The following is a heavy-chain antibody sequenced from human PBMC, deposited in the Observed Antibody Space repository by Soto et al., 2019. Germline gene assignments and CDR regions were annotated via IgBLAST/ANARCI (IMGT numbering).Heavy chain of an antibody. Sequence: QVQLVEFGGGVVQPGRSLRLSCAASGFTFSSYAMHWVRQAPGKGLECVAVISYDGSNKFYRDSVKGRFTISRDNSKNTLYLQISSLRYEDTAVYYCARGDREDIAVVVGARPGEYGVDVWGQGTTVTVSS. D-gene: IGHD2-15*01. J-gene: IGHJ6*02. CDR3: ARGDREDIAVVVGARPGEYGVDV. V-gene: IGHV3-30-3*01. CDR1: GFTFSSYA. CDR2: ISYDGSNK.